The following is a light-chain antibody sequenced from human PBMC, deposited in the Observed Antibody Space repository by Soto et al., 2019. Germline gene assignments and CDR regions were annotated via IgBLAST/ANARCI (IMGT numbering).Light chain of an antibody. CDR1: QSVSSN. J-gene: IGKJ1*01. V-gene: IGKV3-15*01. CDR3: QQYNDWLLT. Sequence: DIIMAPSPLPLSLPQGDRVTLSCRASQSVSSNLAWYQQKPGQAPSLLIYGAFTRATGIPARFSGTGSGTEFTLTISSLQSEDFALYYCQQYNDWLLTFGQVTKV. CDR2: GAF.